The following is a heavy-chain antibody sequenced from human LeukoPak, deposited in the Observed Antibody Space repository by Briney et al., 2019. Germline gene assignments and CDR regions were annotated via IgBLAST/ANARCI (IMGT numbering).Heavy chain of an antibody. CDR3: ATLPYYDILTGYYMDV. CDR1: GYTFTGYY. J-gene: IGHJ6*03. D-gene: IGHD3-9*01. V-gene: IGHV1-2*02. Sequence: ASVKVSCKASGYTFTGYYMHWVRQAPGQGLEWMGWINPNSGGTNYAQKFQGRVTMTRDTSISTAYMELSRLRSDDTAVYYCATLPYYDILTGYYMDVWGKGTTVTVSS. CDR2: INPNSGGT.